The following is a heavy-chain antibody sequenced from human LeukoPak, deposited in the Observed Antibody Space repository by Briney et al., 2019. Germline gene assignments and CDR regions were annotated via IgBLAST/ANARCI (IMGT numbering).Heavy chain of an antibody. V-gene: IGHV4-59*01. J-gene: IGHJ3*02. CDR2: IYYSGST. CDR3: ARDVRPIIHAFDI. CDR1: GGSISGYY. Sequence: PSETLSLTCTVSGGSISGYYWSWVRQPPGKGLEWIGYIYYSGSTSYNPSLKSRVTISVDTSKNQFSLNLNSVTAADTAVYYCARDVRPIIHAFDIWGQGTVVTVSS.